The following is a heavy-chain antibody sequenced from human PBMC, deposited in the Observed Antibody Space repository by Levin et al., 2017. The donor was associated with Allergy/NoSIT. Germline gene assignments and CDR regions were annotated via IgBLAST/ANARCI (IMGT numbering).Heavy chain of an antibody. Sequence: SCAASGFTVSSNYMSWVRQAPGKGLEWVSVIYSGGSTYYADSVKGRFTISRDNSKNTLYLQMNSLRAEDTAMYYCARGGHYYYYMDGWGKGTTVTVSS. CDR2: IYSGGST. V-gene: IGHV3-53*01. J-gene: IGHJ6*03. CDR1: GFTVSSNY. CDR3: ARGGHYYYYMDG.